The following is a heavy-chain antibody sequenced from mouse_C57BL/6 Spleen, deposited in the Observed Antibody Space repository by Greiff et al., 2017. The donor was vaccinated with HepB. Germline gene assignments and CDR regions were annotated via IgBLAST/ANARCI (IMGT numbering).Heavy chain of an antibody. Sequence: VQLKESGPELVKPGASVKISCKASGYSFTDYNMNWVKQSNGKSLEWIGVINPNYGTTSYNQKFKGKATLTVDQSSSTAYMQLNSLTSEDSAVYYCARNYDYDHAWFAYWGQGTLVTVSA. CDR3: ARNYDYDHAWFAY. CDR1: GYSFTDYN. V-gene: IGHV1-39*01. D-gene: IGHD2-4*01. J-gene: IGHJ3*01. CDR2: INPNYGTT.